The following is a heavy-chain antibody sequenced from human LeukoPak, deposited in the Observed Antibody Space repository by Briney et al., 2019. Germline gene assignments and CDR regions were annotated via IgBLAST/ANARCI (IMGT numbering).Heavy chain of an antibody. CDR3: ARDRVAARDNDAFDI. J-gene: IGHJ3*02. CDR1: GGSISSGGYY. CDR2: IYHSGST. D-gene: IGHD6-6*01. Sequence: KSSETLSPTCTVSGGSISSGGYYWSWIRQPPGKGLEWIGYIYHSGSTYYNPSLKSRVTISVDTSKNQFSLKLSSVTAADTAVYYCARDRVAARDNDAFDIWGQGTMVTVSS. V-gene: IGHV4-30-2*01.